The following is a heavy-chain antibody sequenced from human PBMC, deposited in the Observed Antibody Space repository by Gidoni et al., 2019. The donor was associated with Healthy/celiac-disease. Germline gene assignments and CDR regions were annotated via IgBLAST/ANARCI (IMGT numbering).Heavy chain of an antibody. CDR3: AADPQGGTYYYDSTNAFDI. Sequence: QMQLVQSGPAVKTPGTSVKVSCKASGFTFTSSAVQWVRQARGQRLEWIGWIAVGRCNTNYAQKYQERVTITRDMSTSTAYMELSSLRSEDTAVYYCAADPQGGTYYYDSTNAFDIWGQGTMVTVSS. J-gene: IGHJ3*02. CDR1: GFTFTSSA. V-gene: IGHV1-58*01. D-gene: IGHD3-22*01. CDR2: IAVGRCNT.